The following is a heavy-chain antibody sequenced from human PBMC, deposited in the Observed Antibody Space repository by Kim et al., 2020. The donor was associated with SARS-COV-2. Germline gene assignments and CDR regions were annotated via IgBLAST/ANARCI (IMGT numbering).Heavy chain of an antibody. V-gene: IGHV3-15*01. D-gene: IGHD6-13*01. CDR3: ATGWYLDH. CDR2: IKSKPNGGTI. J-gene: IGHJ4*02. Sequence: GGSLRLSCAGSGFIFSNAWMSWVRQAPGKGLEWVGRIKSKPNGGTIDYAAPVKGRFTISRDDSKNMVHLQMNSLKIEDTAVYYCATGWYLDHRGQGTLVTVSS. CDR1: GFIFSNAW.